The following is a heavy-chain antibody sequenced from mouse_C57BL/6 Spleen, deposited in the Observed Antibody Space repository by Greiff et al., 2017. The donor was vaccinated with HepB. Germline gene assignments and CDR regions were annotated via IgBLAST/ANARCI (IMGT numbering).Heavy chain of an antibody. V-gene: IGHV1-52*01. CDR3: ALFITTVVADY. J-gene: IGHJ2*01. Sequence: VQLQQPGAELVRPGSSVKLSCKASGYTFTSYWMHWVKQRPIQGLEWIGNIDPSDSDTHYNQKFKDKATLTVDKSSSTAYMQLSSLTSEDSAVYYCALFITTVVADYWGQGTTLTVSS. CDR1: GYTFTSYW. CDR2: IDPSDSDT. D-gene: IGHD1-1*01.